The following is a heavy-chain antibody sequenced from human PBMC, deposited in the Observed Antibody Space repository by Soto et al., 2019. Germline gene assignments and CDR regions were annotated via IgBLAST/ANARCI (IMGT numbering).Heavy chain of an antibody. V-gene: IGHV3-30-3*01. Sequence: QVQLVESGGGVVQPGRSLRLSCAASGFTFNNYAMHWVRQAPGKGLEWVAFISYDGSSKYYADSVTGRFTISRDNSRSTLYLQMNSLRAEDTAVYYCARGDGYIYGNTFDSWGQGTLVTDSS. D-gene: IGHD5-18*01. CDR3: ARGDGYIYGNTFDS. CDR1: GFTFNNYA. CDR2: ISYDGSSK. J-gene: IGHJ4*02.